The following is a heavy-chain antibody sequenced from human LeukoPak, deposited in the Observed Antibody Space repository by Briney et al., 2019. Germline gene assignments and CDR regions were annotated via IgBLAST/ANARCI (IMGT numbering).Heavy chain of an antibody. V-gene: IGHV3-7*05. J-gene: IGHJ5*02. CDR2: MKQDGSEK. CDR3: ARASNPWLQLT. CDR1: GFTFSNYW. Sequence: GGSLRLSCAASGFTFSNYWMIWVRQAPGKGLEWVGNMKQDGSEKRYADSLRGRFTISRDNAQTSLYLQMNSLRADDTAVYYCARASNPWLQLTWGQGTLVTVSS. D-gene: IGHD1-1*01.